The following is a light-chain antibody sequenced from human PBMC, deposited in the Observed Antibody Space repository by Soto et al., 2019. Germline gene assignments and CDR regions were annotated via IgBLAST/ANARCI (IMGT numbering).Light chain of an antibody. J-gene: IGKJ3*01. CDR2: LGS. Sequence: DIVMTQSPLSLPVTPGEPASISRRSSQSLLHSNGYNYLDWYLQKPGQSPQLLIYLGSNRASGVPDRFSGSGSGTDFTLKISRVEAEDVGVYYCMQALQTQFTFGPGTKVDIK. V-gene: IGKV2-28*01. CDR3: MQALQTQFT. CDR1: QSLLHSNGYNY.